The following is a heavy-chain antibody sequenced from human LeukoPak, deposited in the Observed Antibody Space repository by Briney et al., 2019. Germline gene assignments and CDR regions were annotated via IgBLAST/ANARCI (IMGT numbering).Heavy chain of an antibody. Sequence: GGSLRLSCTVSGFTVSSDSMSWVRQAPGKGLEWVSFIYSGGSTHYSDSVKGRFTISRDNSKNTLYLQMNSLRAEDTAVYYCAKGGGKAVVVISGPCFDYWGQGTLVTVSS. CDR1: GFTVSSDS. J-gene: IGHJ4*02. D-gene: IGHD3-22*01. CDR2: IYSGGST. CDR3: AKGGGKAVVVISGPCFDY. V-gene: IGHV3-53*01.